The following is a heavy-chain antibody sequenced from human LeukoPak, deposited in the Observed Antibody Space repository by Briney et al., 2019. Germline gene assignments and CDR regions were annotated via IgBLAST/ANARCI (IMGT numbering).Heavy chain of an antibody. D-gene: IGHD4-17*01. CDR2: INPNSGGT. CDR1: GYTFTGYY. CDR3: ARLPSDYEKVPFDY. V-gene: IGHV1-2*02. Sequence: ASVKVSCKASGYTFTGYYMHWVRQAPGQGLEWMGWINPNSGGTNYAQKFQGRVTMTGDTSISTAYMELSRLRSDDTAVYYCARLPSDYEKVPFDYWGQGTLVTVSS. J-gene: IGHJ4*02.